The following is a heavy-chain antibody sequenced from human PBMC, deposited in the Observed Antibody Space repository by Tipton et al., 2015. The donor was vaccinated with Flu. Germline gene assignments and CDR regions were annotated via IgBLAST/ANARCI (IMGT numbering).Heavy chain of an antibody. D-gene: IGHD2/OR15-2a*01. J-gene: IGHJ4*02. CDR2: IHRSGNT. Sequence: TLSLTCSVSGDSIGSDYYWGWIRQPPGKGLEWLGNIHRSGNTYYNSSLKSRVTISLDKSKNQFSLRLVSMTATDTAVYYCAKDKNEFYAFENWAQGTLVTVSS. CDR3: AKDKNEFYAFEN. CDR1: GDSIGSDYY. V-gene: IGHV4-38-2*02.